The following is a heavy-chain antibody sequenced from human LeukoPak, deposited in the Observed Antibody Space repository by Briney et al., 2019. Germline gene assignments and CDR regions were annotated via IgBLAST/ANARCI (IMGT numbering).Heavy chain of an antibody. CDR2: TSGGSDTI. D-gene: IGHD7-27*01. V-gene: IGHV3-48*02. Sequence: GGSLRLSCAASGFTFSNNGMNWVRQAPGKGPECLSYTSGGSDTIYYADSVKGRFTISRDNAKSSLYLQMNSLRDEDTAVYYCATNPHSGNWGWGRGTMVTVSS. CDR1: GFTFSNNG. J-gene: IGHJ3*01. CDR3: ATNPHSGNWG.